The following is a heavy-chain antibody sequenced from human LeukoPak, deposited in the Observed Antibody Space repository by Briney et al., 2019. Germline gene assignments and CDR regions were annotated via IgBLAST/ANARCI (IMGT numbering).Heavy chain of an antibody. D-gene: IGHD3-22*01. CDR3: ARVSYYDSSGYYYDVGRYYFDY. CDR2: IYYSGST. J-gene: IGHJ4*02. Sequence: SQTLSLTCTVSGGSISSYYWSWIRQPPGKGLEWIGYIYYSGSTNYNPSLKSRVTISVDTSKNHFSLKLSSVTAADTAVYYCARVSYYDSSGYYYDVGRYYFDYWGQGALVTVSS. CDR1: GGSISSYY. V-gene: IGHV4-59*01.